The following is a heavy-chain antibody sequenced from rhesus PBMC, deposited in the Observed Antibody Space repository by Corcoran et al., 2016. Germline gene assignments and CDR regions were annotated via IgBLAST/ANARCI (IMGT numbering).Heavy chain of an antibody. V-gene: IGHV4-169*02. Sequence: QVQLQESGPAVVKPSETLSLTCAVSGGSISSSYWSWIRQAPGKGLEWIGYIYGSGSSTNYNPSLKSRVTLSVDTSKNQFSLKLSSVTAADTAVYYCASGFGYYYDSAPTGYFDLWGPGTPITISS. CDR1: GGSISSSY. D-gene: IGHD3-28*01. CDR2: IYGSGSST. J-gene: IGHJ2*01. CDR3: ASGFGYYYDSAPTGYFDL.